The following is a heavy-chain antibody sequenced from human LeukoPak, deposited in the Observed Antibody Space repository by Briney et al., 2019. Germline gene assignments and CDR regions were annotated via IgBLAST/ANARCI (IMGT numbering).Heavy chain of an antibody. V-gene: IGHV1-8*01. D-gene: IGHD3-3*01. J-gene: IGHJ6*03. CDR2: MNPNSGNT. CDR1: GYTFTSYD. CDR3: ARKYYDFWSGYYHPTTGYYYYMDV. Sequence: GASVKVSCKASGYTFTSYDINWVRQATGQGLEWMGWMNPNSGNTGYAQKFQGRVTMTRNTSISTAYVELSSLRSEDTAVYYCARKYYDFWSGYYHPTTGYYYYMDVWGKGTTVTVSS.